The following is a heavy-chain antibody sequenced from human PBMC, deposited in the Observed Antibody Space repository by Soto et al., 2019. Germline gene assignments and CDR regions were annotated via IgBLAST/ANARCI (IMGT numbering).Heavy chain of an antibody. J-gene: IGHJ5*02. V-gene: IGHV1-2*04. Sequence: XSVKVACTASGYPFTGYYMHWGRQAPGQGLEWMGWINPNSGGTNYAQKFQGWVTMTRDTSISTAYMELSRLRSDDTAVYYCARDSGIGWFDPWGQGTLVTVSS. CDR1: GYPFTGYY. D-gene: IGHD1-1*01. CDR3: ARDSGIGWFDP. CDR2: INPNSGGT.